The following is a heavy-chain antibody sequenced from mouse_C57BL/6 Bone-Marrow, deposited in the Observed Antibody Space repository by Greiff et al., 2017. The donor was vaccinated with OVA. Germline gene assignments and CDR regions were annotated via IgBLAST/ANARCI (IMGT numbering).Heavy chain of an antibody. CDR3: TIITTEGY. Sequence: VQLQQSGAELVRPGASVKLSCTASGFNIKDDYMHWVKQRPEQGLEWIGWIDPENGDTEYASKFQGKATITADTSSNTAYLQLSSLTSEDTAVHYCTIITTEGYWGQGTTLTVSS. CDR2: IDPENGDT. J-gene: IGHJ2*01. V-gene: IGHV14-4*01. D-gene: IGHD1-1*01. CDR1: GFNIKDDY.